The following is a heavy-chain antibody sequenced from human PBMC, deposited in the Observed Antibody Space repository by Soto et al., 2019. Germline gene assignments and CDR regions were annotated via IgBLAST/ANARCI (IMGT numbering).Heavy chain of an antibody. CDR1: GGSISSYY. CDR3: AGRGIIAARRLQGLIHGYYFDY. D-gene: IGHD6-6*01. J-gene: IGHJ4*02. Sequence: KSSETLSLTCTVSGGSISSYYWSWIRQPAGKGLEGIGRIYTSGSTNYNPSLKSRVTMSVDTSKNQFSLKLSSVTAADTAVYYCAGRGIIAARRLQGLIHGYYFDYWGQGTLVTVSS. CDR2: IYTSGST. V-gene: IGHV4-4*07.